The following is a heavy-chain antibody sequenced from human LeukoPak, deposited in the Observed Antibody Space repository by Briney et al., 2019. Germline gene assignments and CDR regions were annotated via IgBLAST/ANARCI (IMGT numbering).Heavy chain of an antibody. CDR1: GGSISSYY. D-gene: IGHD4-23*01. V-gene: IGHV4-59*12. CDR3: ARDLLNEGNHLDY. J-gene: IGHJ4*02. Sequence: ETLSLTCTVSGGSISSYYWGWIRQPPGKGLEWIGYIYYSGSTYYNPSLKSRVTISVDTSKNQFSLKLSSVTAADTAVYYCARDLLNEGNHLDYWGQGTLVTVSS. CDR2: IYYSGST.